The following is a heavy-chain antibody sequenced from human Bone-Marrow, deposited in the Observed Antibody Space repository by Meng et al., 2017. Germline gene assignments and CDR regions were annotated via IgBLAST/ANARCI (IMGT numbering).Heavy chain of an antibody. CDR1: GFTFRDYY. D-gene: IGHD2-2*01. Sequence: GGSLRLSCAASGFTFRDYYMSWIRQAPGKGLEWVSYISSSGSTIYYADSVKGRFTISRDNAKNSLYPQMNTLRAEDTAVYYCARGAYCTSTSCYLGEDYYYYYGMDVWGQGTMVIVSS. CDR2: ISSSGSTI. J-gene: IGHJ6*02. V-gene: IGHV3-11*04. CDR3: ARGAYCTSTSCYLGEDYYYYYGMDV.